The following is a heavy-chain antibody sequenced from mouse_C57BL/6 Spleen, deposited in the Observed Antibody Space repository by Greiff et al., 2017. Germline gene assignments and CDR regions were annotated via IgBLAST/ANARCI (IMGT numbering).Heavy chain of an antibody. CDR2: IYPGSGNT. D-gene: IGHD1-1*01. J-gene: IGHJ4*01. V-gene: IGHV1-76*01. Sequence: VQLQQSGAELVRPGASVKLSCKASGYTFTDYYINWVKQRPGQGLEWIARIYPGSGNTYYNEKFKGKATLTAEKSSSTAYMQLSSLTSEDSAVYFCARSDVVVADAMDYWGQGTSVTVSS. CDR1: GYTFTDYY. CDR3: ARSDVVVADAMDY.